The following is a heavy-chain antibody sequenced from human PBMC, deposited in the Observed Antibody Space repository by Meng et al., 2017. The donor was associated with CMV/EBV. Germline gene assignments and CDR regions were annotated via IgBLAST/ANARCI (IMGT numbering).Heavy chain of an antibody. CDR3: TTQMSYGYCSGGSCYGGYFDY. D-gene: IGHD2-15*01. CDR2: IKNKTDGGTT. CDR1: W. J-gene: IGHJ4*02. Sequence: WRGWVRRAPGKGLEWVGRIKNKTDGGTTDYAAPVKGRFTISRDDSKNTLYLQMNSLKTEDTAVYYCTTQMSYGYCSGGSCYGGYFDYWGQGTLVTVSS. V-gene: IGHV3-15*01.